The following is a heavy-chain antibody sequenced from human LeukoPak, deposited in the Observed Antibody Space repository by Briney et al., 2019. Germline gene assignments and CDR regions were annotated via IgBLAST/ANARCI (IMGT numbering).Heavy chain of an antibody. CDR2: ISGSGNSP. CDR3: ANPPPAYGSGSYPFDY. D-gene: IGHD3-10*01. V-gene: IGHV3-23*01. CDR1: GFTFSTHA. J-gene: IGHJ4*02. Sequence: GGSLRLSCAASGFTFSTHAMSWVCQAPGRGLEWVSSISGSGNSPYYADSLKGRFTISRDNSKDTLYLQMNSLRAEDTAVYYCANPPPAYGSGSYPFDYWGQGTLVTVSS.